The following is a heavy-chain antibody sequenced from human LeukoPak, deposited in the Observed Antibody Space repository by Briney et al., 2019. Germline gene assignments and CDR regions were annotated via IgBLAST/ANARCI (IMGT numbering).Heavy chain of an antibody. CDR3: ARDLVTVTKGFDI. Sequence: EPLSLTCVVSGVPFSSHYWTWIRQSPGKGLEWIGYISYIGSTNYNPPLKSRVTISIDTSKNQFSLKLRSVTAADTAVYYCARDLVTVTKGFDIWGQGTMVSVSS. CDR1: GVPFSSHY. D-gene: IGHD4-17*01. J-gene: IGHJ3*02. V-gene: IGHV4-59*11. CDR2: ISYIGST.